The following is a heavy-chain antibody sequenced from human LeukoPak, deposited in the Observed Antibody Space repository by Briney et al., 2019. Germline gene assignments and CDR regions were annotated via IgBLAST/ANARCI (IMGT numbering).Heavy chain of an antibody. J-gene: IGHJ4*02. CDR1: GFALSSFE. V-gene: IGHV3-48*03. Sequence: GGSLRLSCAASGFALSSFEMNWVRQAPGKGLEWVSCISGSGSTIYYADSVKGRFTISRDNAKNSLYLQMTSLRAEDTALYYCAKDYGGNSWGQGTLVTVSS. D-gene: IGHD4-23*01. CDR3: AKDYGGNS. CDR2: ISGSGSTI.